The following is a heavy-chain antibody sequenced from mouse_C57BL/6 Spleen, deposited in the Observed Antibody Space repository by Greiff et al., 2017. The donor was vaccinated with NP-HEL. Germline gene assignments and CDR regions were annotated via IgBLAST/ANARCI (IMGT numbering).Heavy chain of an antibody. CDR2: SPSGGSYT. Sequence: EVHLVESGAFFAQPGGSLKLSCAASGFTFSSYAMSWVRQTPEKRLEWIATSPSGGSYTYYTDNFKGRFTMSTDKANSNLYMQISKLKSEDTAVYYCAREDDYGGSPGCFDYWGQGTTLTV. J-gene: IGHJ2*01. D-gene: IGHD1-1*01. CDR3: AREDDYGGSPGCFDY. CDR1: GFTFSSYA. V-gene: IGHV5-4*01.